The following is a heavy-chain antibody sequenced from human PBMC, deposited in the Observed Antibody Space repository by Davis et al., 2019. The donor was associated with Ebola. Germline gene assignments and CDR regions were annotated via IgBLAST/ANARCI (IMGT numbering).Heavy chain of an antibody. J-gene: IGHJ6*02. V-gene: IGHV3-74*01. CDR2: INSDGSST. Sequence: HTGGSLRLSCAASGFTFSSYWMHWVRQAPGKGLVWVSRINSDGSSTSYADSVKGRFTISRDNAKNTLYLQMNSLRDEDTAVYYCARGNRITIFGVVQAGMDVWGQGTTVTVSS. CDR1: GFTFSSYW. D-gene: IGHD3-3*01. CDR3: ARGNRITIFGVVQAGMDV.